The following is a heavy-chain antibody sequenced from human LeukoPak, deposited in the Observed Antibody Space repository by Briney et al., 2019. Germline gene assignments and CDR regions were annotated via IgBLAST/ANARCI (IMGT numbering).Heavy chain of an antibody. CDR2: INPNSGAT. Sequence: ASVKVSCKTSGYTLTGNSMHWVRQAPGQGLEWMGWINPNSGATIYAQRFQGRVTMTRDTSIRTAYMELSRLRSDDTAVYYCARDREGNYVPDYWGQGTLVTVSS. J-gene: IGHJ4*02. CDR1: GYTLTGNS. V-gene: IGHV1-2*02. CDR3: ARDREGNYVPDY. D-gene: IGHD3-16*01.